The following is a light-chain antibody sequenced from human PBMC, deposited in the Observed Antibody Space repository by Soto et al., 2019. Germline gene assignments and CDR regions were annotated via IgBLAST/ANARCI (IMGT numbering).Light chain of an antibody. CDR3: SSYTSSSTVV. V-gene: IGLV2-14*01. Sequence: QSALTQPASVSGSPGQSITISCTGTSSDVGGYNYVSWYQQHPGKAPNLMIYDVSNRPSGVSNRFSGSKSGNTASLTISGLQAEDEADYYCSSYTSSSTVVFAGGTKLTVL. J-gene: IGLJ2*01. CDR2: DVS. CDR1: SSDVGGYNY.